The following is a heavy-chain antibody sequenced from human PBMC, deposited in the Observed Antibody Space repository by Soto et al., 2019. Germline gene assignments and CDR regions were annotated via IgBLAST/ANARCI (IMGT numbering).Heavy chain of an antibody. V-gene: IGHV4-34*01. CDR2: INHSGST. Sequence: SETLSLTCAVYGGSFSGYYWSWIRQPPGKGLEWIGEINHSGSTNYNPSLKSRVTISVDTSKNQFSLKLSSVTAADTAVYYCARTNAHYYYDSSGYLGAPFYFDYWGQGTLVTVSS. CDR1: GGSFSGYY. D-gene: IGHD3-22*01. CDR3: ARTNAHYYYDSSGYLGAPFYFDY. J-gene: IGHJ4*02.